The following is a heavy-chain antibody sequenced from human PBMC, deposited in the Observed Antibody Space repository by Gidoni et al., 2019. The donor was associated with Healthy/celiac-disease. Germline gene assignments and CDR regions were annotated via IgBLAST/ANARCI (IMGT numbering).Heavy chain of an antibody. Sequence: QVQLQESGPGLVKPSETLSLTCTVPGGSFSSYYWSWIRQPPGKGLEWIGYIYYSGSTNYNPSLKSRVTISVDTSKNQFSLKLSSVTAADTAVYYCARNIRSSGWSQYYFDYWGQGTLVTVSS. D-gene: IGHD6-19*01. CDR3: ARNIRSSGWSQYYFDY. CDR2: IYYSGST. J-gene: IGHJ4*02. V-gene: IGHV4-59*01. CDR1: GGSFSSYY.